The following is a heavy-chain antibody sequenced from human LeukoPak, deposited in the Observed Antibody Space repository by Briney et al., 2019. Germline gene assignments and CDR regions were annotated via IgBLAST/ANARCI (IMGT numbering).Heavy chain of an antibody. V-gene: IGHV3-30-3*01. Sequence: PGGSLRLSCAASGFTFSSYAMHWVRQAPGKGLEWVAVISYDGSNKYYADSVKGRFTISRDNSKNTLYLQMNSLRAEDTAVYYCARDQWELEAFDIWGQGTMVTVSS. CDR3: ARDQWELEAFDI. CDR2: ISYDGSNK. CDR1: GFTFSSYA. J-gene: IGHJ3*02. D-gene: IGHD1-26*01.